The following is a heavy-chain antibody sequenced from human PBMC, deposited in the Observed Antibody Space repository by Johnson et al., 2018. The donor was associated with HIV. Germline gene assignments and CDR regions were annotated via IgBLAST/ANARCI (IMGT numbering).Heavy chain of an antibody. J-gene: IGHJ3*02. CDR3: VKEGITMEVDI. D-gene: IGHD3-10*01. Sequence: QVQLVESGGNLVQIGGSLRLSCAASGFTFSDHYMSWIRQAPGKGLEWVSYISTCGSTIYYADSVKGRFTISRDNSKNTLYLQMNSLRVEDTAVYYCVKEGITMEVDIWGQGTMVTVSS. CDR2: ISTCGSTI. CDR1: GFTFSDHY. V-gene: IGHV3-11*04.